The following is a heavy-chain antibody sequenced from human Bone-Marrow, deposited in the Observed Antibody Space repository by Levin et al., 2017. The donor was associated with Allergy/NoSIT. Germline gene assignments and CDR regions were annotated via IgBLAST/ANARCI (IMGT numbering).Heavy chain of an antibody. Sequence: ASVKVSCMASGGSFNSYVMNWVRQAPGQGLEWMGGIILMFGTVNYAQKFRARVTITADKATSTAYMEVTRLRSEDTALYYCARGLVRDYGDYHPFDHWGQGTLVTVAS. CDR2: IILMFGTV. CDR1: GGSFNSYV. V-gene: IGHV1-69*06. J-gene: IGHJ4*02. D-gene: IGHD4-17*01. CDR3: ARGLVRDYGDYHPFDH.